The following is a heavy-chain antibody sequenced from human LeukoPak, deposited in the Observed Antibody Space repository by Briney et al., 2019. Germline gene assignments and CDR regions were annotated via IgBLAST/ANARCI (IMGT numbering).Heavy chain of an antibody. J-gene: IGHJ6*03. D-gene: IGHD2-2*03. CDR2: IHHRGST. CDR1: GGSFSDYY. Sequence: SETLSLTCAVYGGSFSDYYWAWIRQAPGKGLEWIGEIHHRGSTNYNPSLKSRVTISVDTSKKQFSLKLSSVTAADTAVYYCARHWIYYYYMDVWGKGTTVTISS. V-gene: IGHV4-34*01. CDR3: ARHWIYYYYMDV.